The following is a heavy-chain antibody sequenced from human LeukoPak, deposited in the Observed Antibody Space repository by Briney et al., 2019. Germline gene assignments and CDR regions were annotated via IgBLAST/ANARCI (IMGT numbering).Heavy chain of an antibody. CDR3: ARGCSTTSCYYWYFDL. J-gene: IGHJ2*01. CDR1: EFTFSDYD. V-gene: IGHV3-48*03. CDR2: ISSSGGTV. D-gene: IGHD2-2*01. Sequence: GGSLRLSCVASEFTFSDYDMNWVRQAPGKGLEWVSYISSSGGTVYYADSVQGRFTISRDNAKNSLYLQMNSLRAEDTALYYCARGCSTTSCYYWYFDLWGRGTLVTVSS.